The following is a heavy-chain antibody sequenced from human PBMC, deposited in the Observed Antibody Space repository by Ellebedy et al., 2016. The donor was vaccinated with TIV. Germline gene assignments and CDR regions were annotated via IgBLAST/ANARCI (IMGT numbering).Heavy chain of an antibody. V-gene: IGHV4-4*07. Sequence: SETLSLXXTVSGGSTSSNYWSWIRHPAGKGLEWIGRIHSIENTNYNPSLRSRVTMSIDTSKHQLSLRLSSVTAADTAVYYCARHFNSGTYPLDYWGPGTLVTVSS. D-gene: IGHD3-10*01. CDR2: IHSIENT. CDR3: ARHFNSGTYPLDY. CDR1: GGSTSSNY. J-gene: IGHJ4*02.